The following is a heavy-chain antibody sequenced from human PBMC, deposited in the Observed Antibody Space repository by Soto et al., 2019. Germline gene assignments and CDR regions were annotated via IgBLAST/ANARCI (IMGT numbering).Heavy chain of an antibody. Sequence: GGSLRLSCAASGFTFSSYWMHWVRQAPGKGLVWVSRINSDGSSTSYADSVKGRFTISRDNAKNTLYLQMNSLRAEDTAVYYCASCNTYYYYMDVWGKGTTVTVSS. CDR2: INSDGSST. CDR1: GFTFSSYW. J-gene: IGHJ6*03. V-gene: IGHV3-74*01. CDR3: ASCNTYYYYMDV.